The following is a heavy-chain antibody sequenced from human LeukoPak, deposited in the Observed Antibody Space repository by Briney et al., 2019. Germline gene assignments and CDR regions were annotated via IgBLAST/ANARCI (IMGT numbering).Heavy chain of an antibody. V-gene: IGHV3-30*01. Sequence: GGSLRLSCAASGLTFSSYAMHWVRQAPGKGLEWVAVISYDGSNKYYADSVKGRFTISGDKSKNTLYLQMNSLRTEDKAFYYCARGPGPIAGAKNPFDIWGQGTMVTVSS. J-gene: IGHJ3*02. CDR1: GLTFSSYA. CDR2: ISYDGSNK. D-gene: IGHD1-26*01. CDR3: ARGPGPIAGAKNPFDI.